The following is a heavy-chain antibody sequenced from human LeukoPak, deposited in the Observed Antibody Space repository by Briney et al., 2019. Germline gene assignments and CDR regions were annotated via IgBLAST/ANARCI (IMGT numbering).Heavy chain of an antibody. CDR2: INHSGST. J-gene: IGHJ1*01. V-gene: IGHV4-34*01. Sequence: SDTLSLSCAVYGGSFSGYYWSWIRQPPGKGLEWIGEINHSGSTNYNPSLKSRVTISVDTSKNQFSLKLSSVTAADTAVYYCASGPAKGYFQHWGQGTLVTVSS. CDR1: GGSFSGYY. CDR3: ASGPAKGYFQH.